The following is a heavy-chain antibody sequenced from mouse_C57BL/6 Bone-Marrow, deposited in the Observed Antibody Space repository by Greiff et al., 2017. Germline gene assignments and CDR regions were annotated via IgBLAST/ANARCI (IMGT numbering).Heavy chain of an antibody. J-gene: IGHJ1*03. CDR3: AGHIYYYGSSWYFDV. CDR1: GYTFTSYG. CDR2: IYPRSGNT. V-gene: IGHV1-81*01. Sequence: QVQLQQSGAELARPGASVKLSCKASGYTFTSYGISWVKQRTGQGLEWIGEIYPRSGNTYYNEKFKGKATLTADKSSSTAYVELRSLTSEDSAVYFCAGHIYYYGSSWYFDVWGTGTTVTVSS. D-gene: IGHD1-1*01.